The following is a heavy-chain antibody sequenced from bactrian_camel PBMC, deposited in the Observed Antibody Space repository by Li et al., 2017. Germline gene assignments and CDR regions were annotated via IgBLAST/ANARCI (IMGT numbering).Heavy chain of an antibody. Sequence: HVQLVESGGGSVQAGGSLKLSCVASRNILGTCNMGWYRQAPGKERDLVSTINSDDTTIYADSVKGQFAISADNAKNIVYLQMNDLKREDTGMYYCATKDFPPCRPPLYDYISDDQGTQVTV. D-gene: IGHD2*01. CDR1: RNILGTCN. J-gene: IGHJ4*01. CDR2: INSDDTT. V-gene: IGHV3S53*01.